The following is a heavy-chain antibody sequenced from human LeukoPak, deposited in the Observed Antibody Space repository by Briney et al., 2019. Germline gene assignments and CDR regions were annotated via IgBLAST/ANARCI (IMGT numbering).Heavy chain of an antibody. D-gene: IGHD3-3*01. CDR3: ARDRAGGLRFLEWLSAFDY. CDR1: GGSISSNSYY. V-gene: IGHV4-39*07. CDR2: IYYSGST. Sequence: SETLSLTCAVSGGSISSNSYYWGWLRQPPGKGLEWIVSIYYSGSTYYNPSLKSRVVISVDTSKNQFSLKLSSVTAADTAVYYCARDRAGGLRFLEWLSAFDYWGQGTLVTVSS. J-gene: IGHJ4*02.